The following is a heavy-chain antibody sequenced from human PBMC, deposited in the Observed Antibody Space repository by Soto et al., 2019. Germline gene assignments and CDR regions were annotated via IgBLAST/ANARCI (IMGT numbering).Heavy chain of an antibody. D-gene: IGHD6-19*01. CDR3: AKHFYAGWLFDY. CDR1: GFTFSSYA. CDR2: ISGSGGST. Sequence: PGGSLRLSCAASGFTFSSYAMSWVRQAPGKGLEWVSAISGSGGSTYYADSVKGRFTISRDNSKNTLYLQMNSLRAKDTAVYYCAKHFYAGWLFDYWGQGTLVTVSS. J-gene: IGHJ4*02. V-gene: IGHV3-23*01.